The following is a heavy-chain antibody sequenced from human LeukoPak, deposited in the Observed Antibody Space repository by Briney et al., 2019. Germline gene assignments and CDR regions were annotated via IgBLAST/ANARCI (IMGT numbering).Heavy chain of an antibody. CDR2: IYYSGST. Sequence: SETLSLTCTVSGASISDAAYYWSWIRQPPGKGLEWIGYIYYSGSTNYNPSLKSRVTISVDTSKNQFSLKLSSVTAADTAVYYCARGGGYDPEAYWGQGTLVTVSS. J-gene: IGHJ4*02. CDR1: GASISDAAYY. D-gene: IGHD5-12*01. CDR3: ARGGGYDPEAY. V-gene: IGHV4-61*08.